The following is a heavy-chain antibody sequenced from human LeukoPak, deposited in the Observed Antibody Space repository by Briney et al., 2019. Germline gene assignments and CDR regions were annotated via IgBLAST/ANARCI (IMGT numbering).Heavy chain of an antibody. CDR3: AIDSSGYSYAKDY. J-gene: IGHJ4*02. D-gene: IGHD5-18*01. V-gene: IGHV1-24*01. Sequence: ASVKVSCKVSGYTLTELSMHWVRQAPGKGLEWMGGFDPEDGETIYAQKFQGRVTMTEDTSTDTAYMELSSLRSEDTAVCYCAIDSSGYSYAKDYWGQGTLVTVSS. CDR2: FDPEDGET. CDR1: GYTLTELS.